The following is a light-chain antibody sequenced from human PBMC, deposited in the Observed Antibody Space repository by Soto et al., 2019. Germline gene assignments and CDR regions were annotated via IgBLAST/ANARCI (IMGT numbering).Light chain of an antibody. CDR2: KVS. CDR1: QSLVNGAGNTY. CDR3: MQGTHWPPYT. J-gene: IGKJ2*01. Sequence: DVVLTQSPLSLPVTLGQPASIPCRSSQSLVNGAGNTYLNWFHQRPGQSPRRLIYKVSNRDSGVPDRFSGSGSGTDFTLKISRVEAEDIGVYYCMQGTHWPPYTFGQGTKLEIK. V-gene: IGKV2-30*01.